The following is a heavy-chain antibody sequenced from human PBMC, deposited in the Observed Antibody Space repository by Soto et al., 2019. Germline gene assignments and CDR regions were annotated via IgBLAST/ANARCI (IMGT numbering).Heavy chain of an antibody. CDR2: INPKSGGT. Sequence: QVQLVQSGAEVKKPGASVKVSCKASGYTFTDYYMLWVRQAPGQGLEWMGWINPKSGGTNYAQKFQARVTMTRDTSFRTAYMELSRLRFDDTAVYYCARVSRFGSSSGWFDPWGQGTLVTVSS. D-gene: IGHD6-6*01. V-gene: IGHV1-2*02. J-gene: IGHJ5*02. CDR1: GYTFTDYY. CDR3: ARVSRFGSSSGWFDP.